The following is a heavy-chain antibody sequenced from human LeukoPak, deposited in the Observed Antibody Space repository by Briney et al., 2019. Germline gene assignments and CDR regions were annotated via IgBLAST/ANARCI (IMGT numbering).Heavy chain of an antibody. Sequence: PSETLSLTCTVSGYSISSGYYWGWIRQPPGKGLEWIGSIYHSGSTYYNPSLKSRFTISVDTSKNQFSLKLSSVTAADTAVYYCARETDCSSTSCYTNAFDIRGQGTMVTVSS. D-gene: IGHD2-2*02. CDR3: ARETDCSSTSCYTNAFDI. J-gene: IGHJ3*02. CDR2: IYHSGST. V-gene: IGHV4-38-2*02. CDR1: GYSISSGYY.